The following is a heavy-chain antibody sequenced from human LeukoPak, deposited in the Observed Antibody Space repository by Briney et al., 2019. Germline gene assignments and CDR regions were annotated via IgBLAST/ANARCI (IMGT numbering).Heavy chain of an antibody. V-gene: IGHV4-59*01. Sequence: PSETLSLTCTVSGGSISDYYWSWIRQPPGKGLEWIGYVYYTGSTNYNPSLKSRVTISVDTSKNQFSLKLSSVTAADTAVYYCARSLSTNGVPTIWGQGTLVTVSS. CDR2: VYYTGST. D-gene: IGHD5-12*01. J-gene: IGHJ4*02. CDR1: GGSISDYY. CDR3: ARSLSTNGVPTI.